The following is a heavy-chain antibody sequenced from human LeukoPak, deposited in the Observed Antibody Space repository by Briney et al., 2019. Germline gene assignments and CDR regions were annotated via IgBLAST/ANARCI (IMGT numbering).Heavy chain of an antibody. V-gene: IGHV5-51*01. CDR3: ARGGYCSSTSCYDPEDLFDY. D-gene: IGHD2-2*01. Sequence: GESLKISCKSSGNNFRKHWIAWVRQMPGKGLEWMGIIYPGDSDTRYSPSFQGQVTISADKSISTAYLQWSSLKASDTAMYYCARGGYCSSTSCYDPEDLFDYWGQGTLVTVSS. J-gene: IGHJ4*02. CDR1: GNNFRKHW. CDR2: IYPGDSDT.